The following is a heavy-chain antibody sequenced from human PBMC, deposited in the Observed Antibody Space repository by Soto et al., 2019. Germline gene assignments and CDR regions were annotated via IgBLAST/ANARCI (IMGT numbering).Heavy chain of an antibody. J-gene: IGHJ5*02. D-gene: IGHD6-6*01. CDR2: ILPIFGTA. CDR3: ASLESSSSGRWFDP. Sequence: PVKASCNASGGPFSSYAISWVRQTPGQGLEWVGGILPIFGTANYEQKFQGRVTITADESTSTAYMELSSLRSEDTAVYYCASLESSSSGRWFDPWGQGTLVTGSS. CDR1: GGPFSSYA. V-gene: IGHV1-69*13.